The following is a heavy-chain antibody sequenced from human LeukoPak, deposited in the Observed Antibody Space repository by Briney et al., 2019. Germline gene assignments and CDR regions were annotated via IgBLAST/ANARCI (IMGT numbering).Heavy chain of an antibody. Sequence: SQTLSLTCTVSGGSISSGGYYWSWIRQHPGKGQEWIGYIYYSGSTYYNPSLKSRVTISVDTSKNQFSLKLSSVTAADTAVYYCAREDDSSSSILDYWGQGTLVTVSS. CDR3: AREDDSSSSILDY. J-gene: IGHJ4*02. CDR2: IYYSGST. D-gene: IGHD6-6*01. V-gene: IGHV4-31*03. CDR1: GGSISSGGYY.